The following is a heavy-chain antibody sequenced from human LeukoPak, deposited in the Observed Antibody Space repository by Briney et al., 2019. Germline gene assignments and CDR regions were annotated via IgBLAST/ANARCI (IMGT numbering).Heavy chain of an antibody. D-gene: IGHD3-3*01. Sequence: GGSLRLSCAASGFTFSSYAMSWVRQAPGKGLEWVSAISGSGGSTYYADSVKGRFTISRDNSKNTLYLQMSSLRAEDTAVYYCAKVREYYDFWSGYLNFDYWGQGTLVTVSS. CDR2: ISGSGGST. CDR3: AKVREYYDFWSGYLNFDY. V-gene: IGHV3-23*01. J-gene: IGHJ4*02. CDR1: GFTFSSYA.